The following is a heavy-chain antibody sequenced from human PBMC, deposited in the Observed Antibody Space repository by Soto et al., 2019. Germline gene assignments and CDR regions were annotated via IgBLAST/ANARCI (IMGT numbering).Heavy chain of an antibody. Sequence: PGESMKAPRRGPGYSFATVCIRCVRQTTGKSHARLGRIDPSDSYTNYSPSFQGHVTISADKSISTAYLQWSSLKASDTAMYYCARHLGPIRYYYYYYGMDVWGQGTTVTVSS. CDR1: GYSFATVC. D-gene: IGHD3-3*01. V-gene: IGHV5-10-1*01. CDR3: ARHLGPIRYYYYYYGMDV. J-gene: IGHJ6*02. CDR2: IDPSDSYT.